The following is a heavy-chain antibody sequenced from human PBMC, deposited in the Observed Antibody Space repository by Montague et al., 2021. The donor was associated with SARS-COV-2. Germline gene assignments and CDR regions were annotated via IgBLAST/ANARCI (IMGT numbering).Heavy chain of an antibody. Sequence: NGGSTGYXDSVKGRFTISRDNAKNSLYLQMHSLRAEETALYYCAILSPHAESIAAAGTLIDYLGMGDLVTVS. D-gene: IGHD6-13*01. J-gene: IGHJ4*02. CDR2: NGGST. V-gene: IGHV3-20*03. CDR3: AILSPHAESIAAAGTLIDY.